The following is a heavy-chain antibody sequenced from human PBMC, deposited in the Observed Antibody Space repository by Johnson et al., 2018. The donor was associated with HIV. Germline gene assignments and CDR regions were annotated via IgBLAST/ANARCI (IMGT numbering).Heavy chain of an antibody. CDR2: IGSAGDT. D-gene: IGHD3-22*01. CDR3: ARVAAGSSGYYRDAVDI. CDR1: GFTFSSYD. Sequence: EQLVESGGGLVQPGGSLTLSCAASGFTFSSYDMHWVRQPTGKGLEWVSAIGSAGDTYYPDSVKGRFTISRENAKNSLYLEMNSLRAGDTAVYYCARVAAGSSGYYRDAVDIWGQGTLVTVSS. V-gene: IGHV3-13*01. J-gene: IGHJ3*02.